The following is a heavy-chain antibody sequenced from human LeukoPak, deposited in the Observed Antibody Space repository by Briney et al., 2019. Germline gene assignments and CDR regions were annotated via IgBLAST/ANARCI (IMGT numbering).Heavy chain of an antibody. J-gene: IGHJ6*03. CDR1: GFTFSSYS. CDR2: ISSSSSYI. CDR3: ARDQLGRYSNSYYMGV. D-gene: IGHD4-11*01. V-gene: IGHV3-21*01. Sequence: KTGGSLRLSCASSGFTFSSYSMNWVRQAPGKGLEWVSSISSSSSYIYYADSVKGRFTISRDNAKNSLYLQMNSLRAEDTAVYYCARDQLGRYSNSYYMGVWGKGTTVTVSS.